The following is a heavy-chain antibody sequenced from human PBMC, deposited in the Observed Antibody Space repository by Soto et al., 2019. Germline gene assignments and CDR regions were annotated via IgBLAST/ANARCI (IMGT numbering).Heavy chain of an antibody. CDR3: EKNTYYYDNSGHYQFEY. Sequence: PGGSXRLSCAASGFTFSSYAMHWVRQAPGKGLEWVALISFDGNNKYYADSVKGRFTISRDDSKNTMYLQMNSLRAEDTAVYYCEKNTYYYDNSGHYQFEYWGQGTLVTVSS. V-gene: IGHV3-30*18. CDR2: ISFDGNNK. D-gene: IGHD3-22*01. CDR1: GFTFSSYA. J-gene: IGHJ4*02.